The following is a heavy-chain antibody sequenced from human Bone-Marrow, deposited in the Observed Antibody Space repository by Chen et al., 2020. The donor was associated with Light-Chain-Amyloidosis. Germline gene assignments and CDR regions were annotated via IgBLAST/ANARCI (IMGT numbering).Heavy chain of an antibody. J-gene: IGHJ4*01. D-gene: IGHD3-22*01. CDR3: AHRFYYDGRCYPAFDS. Sequence: QITLRESAPALVKPTQTLTLTCSFSGFSLATAGVSVGWIRQPPGKALEWLALIYWDDDKRYSPSLRNKLTVSKDTSNNQVVLTITNMDFVDTATYYCAHRFYYDGRCYPAFDSWGRGTLVTVSS. CDR2: IYWDDDK. CDR1: GFSLATAGVS. V-gene: IGHV2-5*02.